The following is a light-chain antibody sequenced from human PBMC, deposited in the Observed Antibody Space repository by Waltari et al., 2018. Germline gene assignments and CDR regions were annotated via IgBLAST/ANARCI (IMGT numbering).Light chain of an antibody. Sequence: DFVMTQSPASLSVSLGERATINCRSSQSVLYSSDNKNYLAWFQHKPGHPPKLLIYWASLRQSGVPDRFSGSGSERDFSLTTSSVQAEDVAVYYCQQYYSPLYTLGQGTKLEIK. V-gene: IGKV4-1*01. CDR1: QSVLYSSDNKNY. CDR2: WAS. J-gene: IGKJ2*01. CDR3: QQYYSPLYT.